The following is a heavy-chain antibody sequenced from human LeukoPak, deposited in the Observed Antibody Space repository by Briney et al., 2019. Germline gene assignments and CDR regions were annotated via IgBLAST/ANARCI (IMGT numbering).Heavy chain of an antibody. V-gene: IGHV1-8*01. Sequence: ASVKVSCKASGYTLTSYDINWVRQATGQGLEWMGWMNPNSGRTGYAQNFQGRITITRNTSISTAYMELSSLRSEDTAVYYCARGRPTYYYDSSGLNWFDPWGQGTLVTVSS. CDR3: ARGRPTYYYDSSGLNWFDP. J-gene: IGHJ5*02. D-gene: IGHD3-22*01. CDR2: MNPNSGRT. CDR1: GYTLTSYD.